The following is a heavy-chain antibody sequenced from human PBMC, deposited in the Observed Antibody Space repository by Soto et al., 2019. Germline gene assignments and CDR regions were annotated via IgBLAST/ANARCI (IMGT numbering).Heavy chain of an antibody. J-gene: IGHJ3*02. V-gene: IGHV4-34*01. CDR1: GGSFSGHY. D-gene: IGHD2-15*01. CDR2: INHSGGT. CDR3: ARIRLRDDACGI. Sequence: SETLSLTCAVYGGSFSGHYWSWIRQPPGKGLEWIGEINHSGGTSYNPSLKSRVTISVDTSKSQFSLKLTSVTAADRAVYHCARIRLRDDACGIWGEGTMVTVSS.